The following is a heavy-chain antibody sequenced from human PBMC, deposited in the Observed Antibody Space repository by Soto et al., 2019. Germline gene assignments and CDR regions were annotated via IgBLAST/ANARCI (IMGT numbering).Heavy chain of an antibody. D-gene: IGHD3-3*01. J-gene: IGHJ4*02. CDR1: GFTFSSYW. CDR3: ATEVWVYYDFWSGYSDY. V-gene: IGHV3-7*01. CDR2: IKEDGSDM. Sequence: GGSLRLSCAASGFTFSSYWMSWVRQALGKGLEWVANIKEDGSDMYYVDSVKGRFTISRDNAKNSLYLQMNSLRAEDTAVYYCATEVWVYYDFWSGYSDYWGQGTLVTVSS.